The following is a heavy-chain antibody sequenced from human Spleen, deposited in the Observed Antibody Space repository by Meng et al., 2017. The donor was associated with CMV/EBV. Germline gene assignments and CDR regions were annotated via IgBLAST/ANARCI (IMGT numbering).Heavy chain of an antibody. D-gene: IGHD2-2*02. J-gene: IGHJ5*02. Sequence: YYWSWIRQHPGKGLEWIGEINHSGSTNYNPSLKSRVTISVDTSKNQFSLKLSSVTAADTAVYYCAIGRSIVVVPAAIRFKTGRWFDPWGQGTLVTVSS. V-gene: IGHV4-34*01. CDR3: AIGRSIVVVPAAIRFKTGRWFDP. CDR1: YY. CDR2: INHSGST.